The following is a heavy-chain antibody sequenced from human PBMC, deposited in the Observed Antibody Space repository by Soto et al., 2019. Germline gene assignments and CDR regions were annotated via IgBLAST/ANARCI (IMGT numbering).Heavy chain of an antibody. CDR2: IHTYNGNT. D-gene: IGHD6-19*01. Sequence: QVQLVQSVAEVKKPGASVKVYCKASGYTFTDYGISWVRQAPGQGLEWLGWIHTYNGNTNYAQKVQGRVTMTTDSSTSTAYMELRSLRSDDTAVYYCARGAQYSSRWHPIDYWGQGTLVTVSS. CDR1: GYTFTDYG. CDR3: ARGAQYSSRWHPIDY. J-gene: IGHJ4*02. V-gene: IGHV1-18*01.